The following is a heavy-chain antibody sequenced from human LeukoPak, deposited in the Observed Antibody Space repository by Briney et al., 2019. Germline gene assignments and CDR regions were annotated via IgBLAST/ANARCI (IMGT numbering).Heavy chain of an antibody. V-gene: IGHV3-7*01. D-gene: IGHD3-10*01. CDR2: IRQDESER. CDR1: GFSFSSYW. J-gene: IGHJ6*03. Sequence: GGSLRLSCEGSGFSFSSYWMTWVRQLPGKGPEWVADIRQDESERYFADSVKGRFTISRDNAKKSVYLHMSSLRAEDTALYYCARLSAYYYGSYFYYYMDVWGKGTTVTVSS. CDR3: ARLSAYYYGSYFYYYMDV.